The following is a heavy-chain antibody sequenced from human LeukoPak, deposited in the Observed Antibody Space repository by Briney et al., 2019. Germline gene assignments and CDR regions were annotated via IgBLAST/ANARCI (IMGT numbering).Heavy chain of an antibody. CDR2: ISSNGGST. CDR3: ARGMGWLRYPKSYFDY. Sequence: GGSLRLSCAASGFTFSSYAMHWVRQAPGKGLEYVSAISSNGGSTYYANSVKGRFTISRDNSKNTLYLQMGSLRAEDTAVYYCARGMGWLRYPKSYFDYWGQGTLVTVSS. J-gene: IGHJ4*02. D-gene: IGHD5-12*01. CDR1: GFTFSSYA. V-gene: IGHV3-64*01.